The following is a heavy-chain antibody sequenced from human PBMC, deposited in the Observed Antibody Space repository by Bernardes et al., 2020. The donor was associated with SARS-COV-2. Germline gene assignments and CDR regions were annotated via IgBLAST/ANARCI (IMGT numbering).Heavy chain of an antibody. CDR1: GFNFQDFA. Sequence: GGSLLLSCAASGFNFQDFAMHWVRQPPGPGLAWVSGVNWNSHYLAYADSVKGRFTIFRDNARKSLSLQMNRLTTEDTALYYCAKDTALLANFYYSAMDVWGQGTTVTVSS. V-gene: IGHV3-9*01. CDR3: AKDTALLANFYYSAMDV. D-gene: IGHD2-21*02. J-gene: IGHJ6*02. CDR2: VNWNSHYL.